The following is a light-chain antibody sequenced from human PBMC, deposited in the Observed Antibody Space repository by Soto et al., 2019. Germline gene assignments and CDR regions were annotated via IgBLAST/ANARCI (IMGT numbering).Light chain of an antibody. CDR3: QQYHNWPIT. J-gene: IGKJ5*01. Sequence: DIQMTQSPSTLSASVGDRVTITCRASQTIGTWLAWYQQKPGKAPKLLIYDASNLQRGAPSRFSGRGSGTEFTLTISTLQPDDFAVYYCQQYHNWPITFGQGTRLEIK. CDR1: QTIGTW. CDR2: DAS. V-gene: IGKV1-5*01.